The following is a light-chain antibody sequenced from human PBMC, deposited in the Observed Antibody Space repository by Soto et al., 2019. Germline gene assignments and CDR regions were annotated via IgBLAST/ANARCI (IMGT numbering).Light chain of an antibody. CDR3: ATWDDSLNGYV. Sequence: QSVLTQPPSASESPGQRVTISCSGSSSNVGSNAVNWYQQLPGTAPTLLIYSNNERLSGVPDRFSGSKSGTSASLAISGLQSEDEADYYCATWDDSLNGYVFXTGTKVTVL. J-gene: IGLJ1*01. CDR2: SNN. CDR1: SSNVGSNA. V-gene: IGLV1-44*01.